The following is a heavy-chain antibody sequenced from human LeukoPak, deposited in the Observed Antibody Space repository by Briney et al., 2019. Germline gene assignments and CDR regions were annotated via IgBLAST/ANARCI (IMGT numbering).Heavy chain of an antibody. CDR3: AGLPYCSGGSCYSVYFDY. D-gene: IGHD2-15*01. Sequence: SETLSLTCAVYRVSFSGYYWSWLRQPPGKGLEWIGEINHSGSTNYNPSLMRRVTISVDKSKNQFYLKLSSVTAADPAVYYCAGLPYCSGGSCYSVYFDYWGQGTLVTVSS. J-gene: IGHJ4*02. V-gene: IGHV4-34*01. CDR1: RVSFSGYY. CDR2: INHSGST.